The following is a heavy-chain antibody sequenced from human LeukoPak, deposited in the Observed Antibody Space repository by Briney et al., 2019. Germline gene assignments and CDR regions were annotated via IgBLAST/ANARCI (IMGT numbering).Heavy chain of an antibody. J-gene: IGHJ4*02. V-gene: IGHV3-49*03. CDR3: TRDPRTPYSSGWYGDY. D-gene: IGHD6-19*01. Sequence: GGSLRLSCTASGFTFGDYAMSWFRQAPGKGLEWVGFIRSKAYGGTTEYAASVKGRFTISRDDSKIIAYLQMNSLKTEDTAVYYCTRDPRTPYSSGWYGDYWGQGTLVTVSS. CDR1: GFTFGDYA. CDR2: IRSKAYGGTT.